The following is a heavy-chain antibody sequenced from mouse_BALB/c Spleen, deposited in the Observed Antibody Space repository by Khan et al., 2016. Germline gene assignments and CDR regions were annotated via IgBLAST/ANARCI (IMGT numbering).Heavy chain of an antibody. D-gene: IGHD2-3*01. CDR2: ISYSGNT. CDR1: GDSITSGF. J-gene: IGHJ2*01. CDR3: TKYSLCYCDY. Sequence: EVQLQESGPSLVKPSQTLSLTCSVTGDSITSGFWNWIRKFPGNKLEYMGYISYSGNTFYNPSLKSRISITRDTSKNQYSLQLNSVTTEDTATYYCTKYSLCYCDYWGQGTTLTVSS. V-gene: IGHV3-8*02.